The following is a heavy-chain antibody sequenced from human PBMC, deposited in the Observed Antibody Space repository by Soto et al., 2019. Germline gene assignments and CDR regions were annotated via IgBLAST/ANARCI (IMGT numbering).Heavy chain of an antibody. CDR3: ARSRSATVDCDY. Sequence: EVQLVESGGGLVQPGGSLRLSCAASGFTVSSNYMSWVRQAPGTGLAWVSVIYSGGSTYYADSVKGRFTISRHNSKNTLYLHMTSLRDEDTAVYYCARSRSATVDCDYWGQGTLVTVSS. V-gene: IGHV3-53*04. CDR2: IYSGGST. J-gene: IGHJ4*02. CDR1: GFTVSSNY. D-gene: IGHD2-21*01.